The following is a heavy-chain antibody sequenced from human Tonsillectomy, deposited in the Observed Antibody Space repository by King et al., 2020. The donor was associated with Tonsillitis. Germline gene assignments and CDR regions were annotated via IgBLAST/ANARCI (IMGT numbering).Heavy chain of an antibody. CDR1: VYSFTDYD. CDR2: TNPNSGGT. CDR3: ARDFIMANAFDI. J-gene: IGHJ3*02. Sequence: QLVQSGAEVKKPGASVKVSCKASVYSFTDYDLHWVRQAPGQGLEWMGWTNPNSGGTKYAQKFQGRVTMTRDTSLSTAYMELSRLSSDDTAVYYCARDFIMANAFDIWGQGTMITV. V-gene: IGHV1-2*02. D-gene: IGHD3-10*01.